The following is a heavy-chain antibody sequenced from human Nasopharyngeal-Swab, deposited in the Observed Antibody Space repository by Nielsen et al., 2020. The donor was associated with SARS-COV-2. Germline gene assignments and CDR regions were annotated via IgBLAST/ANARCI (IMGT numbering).Heavy chain of an antibody. CDR2: INFSGTT. J-gene: IGHJ4*02. CDR3: ARGRGYAYPVDY. D-gene: IGHD1-1*01. Sequence: WIRQHPGKGLEWVGYINFSGTTNYNPSLKSRVTIPVDTSKNQFSLILNSMTAADTAVYYCARGRGYAYPVDYWGQGILVTVSS. V-gene: IGHV4-59*01.